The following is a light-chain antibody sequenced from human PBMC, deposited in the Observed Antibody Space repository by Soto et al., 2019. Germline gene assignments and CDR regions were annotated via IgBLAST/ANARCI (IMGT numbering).Light chain of an antibody. J-gene: IGKJ4*01. CDR2: GAS. V-gene: IGKV3D-15*01. Sequence: EIVMTQSPATLSVSPGERATLSCRASQSVSSNLAWYQQKPGQAPRLLIYGASTSATGVPARFSGSGFGTEFTLTISSLQSADFAVYYCQQYNTWPPLTFGGGTKVEIK. CDR1: QSVSSN. CDR3: QQYNTWPPLT.